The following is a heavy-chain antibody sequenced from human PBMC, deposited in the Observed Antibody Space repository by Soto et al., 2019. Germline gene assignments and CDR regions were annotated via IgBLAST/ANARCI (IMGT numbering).Heavy chain of an antibody. J-gene: IGHJ4*02. CDR1: GFTFSRYG. V-gene: IGHV3-30*18. D-gene: IGHD3-3*01. CDR3: AKELNVGNFWSRNKISKANFDY. Sequence: GGSLRLSCAASGFTFSRYGMHWVRQARGKGLEWGAVISYDGSNKYYADSVKGRFTISRDNSKNTLYLQMNSLRAEDTAVYYCAKELNVGNFWSRNKISKANFDYWGQGTLVTVSS. CDR2: ISYDGSNK.